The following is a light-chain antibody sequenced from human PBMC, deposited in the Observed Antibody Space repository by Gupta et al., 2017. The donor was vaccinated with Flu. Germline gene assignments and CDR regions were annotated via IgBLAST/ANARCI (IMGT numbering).Light chain of an antibody. J-gene: IGKJ4*01. Sequence: EIVLTQSPGTLSLSPGERATLSCRASQSVTSTYLAWYQQRPGQTPRLLIYGRSSRAAGVADRFSGSGSGTEFTLTISRLEAEDFAVYYCQQDSNAPFTFGRGTKVEIK. V-gene: IGKV3-20*01. CDR3: QQDSNAPFT. CDR1: QSVTSTY. CDR2: GRS.